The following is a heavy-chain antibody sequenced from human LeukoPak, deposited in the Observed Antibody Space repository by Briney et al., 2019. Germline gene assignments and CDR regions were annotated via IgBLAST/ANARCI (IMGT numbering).Heavy chain of an antibody. CDR3: AKHCHDYVWGSYRQNFDY. CDR2: IYYSGST. D-gene: IGHD3-16*02. J-gene: IGHJ4*02. CDR1: GSSISSSSYY. V-gene: IGHV4-39*01. Sequence: SETLSLTCTVSGSSISSSSYYWGWIRQPPGKGLEWIGSIYYSGSTYYNPSLKSRVTISVDTSKNQFSLKLSSVSAANTAVYYFAKHCHDYVWGSYRQNFDYWGQGTLVTVSS.